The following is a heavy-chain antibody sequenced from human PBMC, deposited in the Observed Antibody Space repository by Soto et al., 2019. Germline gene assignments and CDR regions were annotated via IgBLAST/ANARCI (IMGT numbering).Heavy chain of an antibody. CDR3: ARDRGGAY. V-gene: IGHV3-7*01. CDR1: GLPVSSYW. J-gene: IGHJ4*02. CDR2: INEDGSEK. Sequence: EVQLVESGGGLVQPGGSLRLSCAASGLPVSSYWXXWXRQAPGQGLDWVANINEDGSEKYYVDSVKGRFTISRDNAKNSLFLQMNSLTVEDTAVYYCARDRGGAYWGQGTLVTVSS. D-gene: IGHD2-21*01.